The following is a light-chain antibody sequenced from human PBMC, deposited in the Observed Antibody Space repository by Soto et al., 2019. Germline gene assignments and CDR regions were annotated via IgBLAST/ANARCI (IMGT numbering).Light chain of an antibody. J-gene: IGKJ5*01. CDR2: GAS. V-gene: IGKV3-15*01. CDR1: QSVSSN. CDR3: QQYNNCPPIT. Sequence: EIVMTQSPATLSVSPGERATLSCRASQSVSSNLAWYQQKPGQAPRLLIYGASTRATAIPARFSGSGSGTEFTLTISSLQSEDFAVYYCQQYNNCPPITFGQGTRLEIK.